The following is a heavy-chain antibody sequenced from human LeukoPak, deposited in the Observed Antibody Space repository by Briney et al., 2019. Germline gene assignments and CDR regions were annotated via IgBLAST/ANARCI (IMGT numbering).Heavy chain of an antibody. CDR3: VKEHVDRGFTRSFEI. D-gene: IGHD3-10*01. V-gene: IGHV3-23*01. CDR2: ISPDKT. CDR1: GFSFSTNP. Sequence: GGSLRLSCAASGFSFSTNPMSWVRQAPGKGLEWVSAISPDKTYYADSVKGRLTISRDNDKNTVDLHMNSPRAEDTAIYYCVKEHVDRGFTRSFEIWGQGIVVSVSS. J-gene: IGHJ3*02.